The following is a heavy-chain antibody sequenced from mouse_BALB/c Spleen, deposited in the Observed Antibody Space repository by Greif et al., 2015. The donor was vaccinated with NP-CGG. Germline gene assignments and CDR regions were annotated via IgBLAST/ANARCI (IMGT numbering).Heavy chain of an antibody. D-gene: IGHD2-14*01. CDR2: IYPDSGSA. V-gene: IGHV1S22*01. Sequence: LQQSGSELVRLGASVKLSCKASGYTFTTYWMHWVGQRPGQGLEWIGTIYPDSGSAYYDEKFKSKATLTVDTSSSTAYMQLSSLTSEDSEVYYCTRAYYRYALDSWGQGTSVTVSS. J-gene: IGHJ4*01. CDR3: TRAYYRYALDS. CDR1: GYTFTTYW.